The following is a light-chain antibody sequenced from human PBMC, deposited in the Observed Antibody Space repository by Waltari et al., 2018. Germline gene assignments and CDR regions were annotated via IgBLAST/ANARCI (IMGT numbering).Light chain of an antibody. Sequence: QSALTQPPSASGSPGQSVTISCTGTSSDLGAYNYVSWYQQHPGKAPKLMIYEVSKRPSGLPDRFSGSTSGNPASLTVSGLQAEDEADYYCSSYAGSNNFDVFGTGTKVTVL. CDR3: SSYAGSNNFDV. CDR2: EVS. V-gene: IGLV2-8*01. J-gene: IGLJ1*01. CDR1: SSDLGAYNY.